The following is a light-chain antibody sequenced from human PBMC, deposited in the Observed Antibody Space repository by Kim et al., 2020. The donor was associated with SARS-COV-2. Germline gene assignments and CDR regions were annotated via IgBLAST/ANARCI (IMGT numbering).Light chain of an antibody. CDR3: SSYAGRNNLYV. CDR1: SSDVGGYNY. Sequence: QSVTISCTRTSSDVGGYNYVSWYQQHPGKAPKLMIYEVNERPSGVPDRFSGSKSCNTASLTVSGLQAEDEADYYCSSYAGRNNLYVFGTGTKVTVL. V-gene: IGLV2-8*01. J-gene: IGLJ1*01. CDR2: EVN.